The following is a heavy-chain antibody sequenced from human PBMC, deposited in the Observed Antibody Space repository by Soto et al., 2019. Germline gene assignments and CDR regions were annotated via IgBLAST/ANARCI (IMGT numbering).Heavy chain of an antibody. CDR3: TRTSGAYSSGWTFDY. CDR2: IRSKANSYAT. J-gene: IGHJ4*02. D-gene: IGHD6-19*01. V-gene: IGHV3-73*01. CDR1: GFTFSGSA. Sequence: GGSLRLSCAASGFTFSGSAMHWVRQASGKGLEWVGRIRSKANSYATAYAASVKGRFTISRDDSKNTAYLQMNSLKTEDTAVYYCTRTSGAYSSGWTFDYWGQGTLVTVSS.